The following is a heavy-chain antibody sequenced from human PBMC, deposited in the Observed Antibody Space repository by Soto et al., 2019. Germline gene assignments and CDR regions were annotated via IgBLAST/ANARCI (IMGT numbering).Heavy chain of an antibody. CDR3: AKKGYYDTSGYPIRYFDY. Sequence: EVQLVESGGGLVQPGGSLRLSCAASGFTFSNYAMAWVRQAPGKGLEWVSTITYSGGSRDYADSVKGRFTISGDNSKNTLYLQMNSLRAEDTAVYYCAKKGYYDTSGYPIRYFDYWGQGTLVTVSS. D-gene: IGHD3-22*01. J-gene: IGHJ4*02. CDR1: GFTFSNYA. CDR2: ITYSGGSR. V-gene: IGHV3-23*04.